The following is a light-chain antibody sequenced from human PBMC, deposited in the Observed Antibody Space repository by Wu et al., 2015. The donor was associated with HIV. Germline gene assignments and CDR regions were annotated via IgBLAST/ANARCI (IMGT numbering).Light chain of an antibody. V-gene: IGKV3-11*01. CDR3: QQHANWPLT. J-gene: IGKJ5*01. CDR1: RSVSSA. Sequence: EIVLTQSPAALSISPGERATLSCTASRSVSSAVAWYQQKSGQAPRLLIFDASTRATGIPARFSGGGSGTDYSLTISSLEPEDFAVYYCQQHANWPLTFGQGTRLEIK. CDR2: DAS.